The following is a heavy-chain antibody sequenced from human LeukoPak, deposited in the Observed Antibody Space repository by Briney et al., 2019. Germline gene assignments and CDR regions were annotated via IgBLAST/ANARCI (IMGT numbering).Heavy chain of an antibody. D-gene: IGHD3-10*01. V-gene: IGHV4-30-2*01. CDR3: ARTLARYGSGSAYYFDY. J-gene: IGHJ4*02. CDR1: GGSISSGGYS. Sequence: SETLSLTCAVSGGSISSGGYSWSWIRQPPGKGLEWIGYIYHSGSTYYNPSLKSRVTISVDRSKSQFSLKLSSVTAADTAVYYCARTLARYGSGSAYYFDYWGQGTLVTVSS. CDR2: IYHSGST.